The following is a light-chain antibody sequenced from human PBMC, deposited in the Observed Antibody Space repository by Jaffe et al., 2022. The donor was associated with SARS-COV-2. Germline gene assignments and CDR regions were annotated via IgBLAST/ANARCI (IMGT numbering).Light chain of an antibody. CDR2: RDT. J-gene: IGLJ2*01. Sequence: SYELTQPLSVSVALGQTARITCGGNNIGSKNVHWYQQKPGQAPAVVIYRDTNRPSGIPERFSGSKSENTATLTISRAQAGDEADYYCQVWDSSTAVFGGGTKLTVL. V-gene: IGLV3-9*01. CDR3: QVWDSSTAV. CDR1: NIGSKN.